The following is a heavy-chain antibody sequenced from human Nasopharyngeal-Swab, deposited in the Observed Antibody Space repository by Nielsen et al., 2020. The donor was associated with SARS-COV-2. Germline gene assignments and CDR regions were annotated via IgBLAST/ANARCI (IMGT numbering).Heavy chain of an antibody. CDR3: ARDLWQLVRPSNWFDH. Sequence: ASVKVSCKASGYTFTSYAMHWVRQAPGQRLEWMGWINAGNGNTKYSQKFQGRVTITRDTSASTAYMELSSLRSEDTAVYYCARDLWQLVRPSNWFDHWGQGTLVTVSS. V-gene: IGHV1-3*01. J-gene: IGHJ5*02. D-gene: IGHD6-6*01. CDR1: GYTFTSYA. CDR2: INAGNGNT.